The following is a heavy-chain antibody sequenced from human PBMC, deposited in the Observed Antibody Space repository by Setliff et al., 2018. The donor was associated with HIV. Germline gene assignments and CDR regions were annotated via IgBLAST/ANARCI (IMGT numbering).Heavy chain of an antibody. CDR3: ARDSHYGDYHY. Sequence: SETLSLTCDVSGGSISSLSYYWGWIRQSPGKGLEWIGSIYYSGTSYYNPSLKSRVTISIDTSKNQFSLKPTAVTAADTAIYYCARDSHYGDYHYWGPGTLVTVSS. CDR1: GGSISSLSYY. V-gene: IGHV4-39*07. CDR2: IYYSGTS. J-gene: IGHJ4*02. D-gene: IGHD4-17*01.